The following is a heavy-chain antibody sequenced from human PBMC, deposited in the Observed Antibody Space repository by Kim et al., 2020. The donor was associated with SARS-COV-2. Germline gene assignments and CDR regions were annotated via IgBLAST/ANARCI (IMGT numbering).Heavy chain of an antibody. CDR2: ISGTGAST. V-gene: IGHV3-23*01. Sequence: GGSLRLSCAASGFTFTSYAFTYVRQAPGKGLEWVAGISGTGASTYYADSVQGRFRISRDNSRNTVYLEMNSVRPEDTATYYCATFDFAALSYYFDHWGQGTLVTVSS. CDR1: GFTFTSYA. CDR3: ATFDFAALSYYFDH. D-gene: IGHD6-6*01. J-gene: IGHJ4*02.